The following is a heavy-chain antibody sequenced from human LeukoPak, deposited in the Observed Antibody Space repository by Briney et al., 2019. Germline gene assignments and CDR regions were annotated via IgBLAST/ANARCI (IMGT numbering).Heavy chain of an antibody. CDR2: IYYSGST. CDR3: AISTGYSSSWYRRGLFDFDY. J-gene: IGHJ4*02. Sequence: KASETLSLTCTVSGGSISSYYWSWIRQPPGKGLEWIGYIYYSGSTNYNPSLKSRVTISVDTSKNQFSLKLSSVTAADTAVYYCAISTGYSSSWYRRGLFDFDYWGQGTLVTVSS. D-gene: IGHD6-13*01. V-gene: IGHV4-59*01. CDR1: GGSISSYY.